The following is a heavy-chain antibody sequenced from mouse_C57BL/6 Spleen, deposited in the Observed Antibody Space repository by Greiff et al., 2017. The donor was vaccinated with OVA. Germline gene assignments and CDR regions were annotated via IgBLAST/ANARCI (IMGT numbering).Heavy chain of an antibody. Sequence: QVQLKQPGAELVMPGASVKLSCKASGYTFTSYWMHWVKQRPGQGLEWIGEIDPSDSYTNYNQKFKGKSTLTVDKSSSTAYMQLSSLTSEDSAVYYCARGTLHYAMDYWGQGTSVTVSS. CDR1: GYTFTSYW. J-gene: IGHJ4*01. D-gene: IGHD3-3*01. V-gene: IGHV1-69*01. CDR3: ARGTLHYAMDY. CDR2: IDPSDSYT.